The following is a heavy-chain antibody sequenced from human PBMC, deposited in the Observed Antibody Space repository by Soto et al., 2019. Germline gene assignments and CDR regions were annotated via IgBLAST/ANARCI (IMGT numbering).Heavy chain of an antibody. CDR2: IIPIFGTA. CDR1: GGTFSSYA. CDR3: ARASPPLVRGVIPYFDY. J-gene: IGHJ4*02. D-gene: IGHD3-10*01. Sequence: QVQLVQSGAEVKKPGSSVKVSCKASGGTFSSYAISWVRQAPGQGLEWMGGIIPIFGTANYAQKFQGRGTITADESTSTAYMELSSLRSEDTAVYYCARASPPLVRGVIPYFDYWGQGTLVTVSS. V-gene: IGHV1-69*01.